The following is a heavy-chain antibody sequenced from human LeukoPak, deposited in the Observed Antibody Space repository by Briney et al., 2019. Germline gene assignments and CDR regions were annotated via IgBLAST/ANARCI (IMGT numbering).Heavy chain of an antibody. Sequence: ASVKVSCKTSGYTFTYFVISWVRQAPGQGLEWMGWINAYNGNTNDAQKFQGRVTMTTDTSTSTAYMELRSLRSDDTAVYYCARGEKPYDYWGQGTLVSVSS. D-gene: IGHD1-26*01. CDR2: INAYNGNT. V-gene: IGHV1-18*01. CDR3: ARGEKPYDY. J-gene: IGHJ4*02. CDR1: GYTFTYFV.